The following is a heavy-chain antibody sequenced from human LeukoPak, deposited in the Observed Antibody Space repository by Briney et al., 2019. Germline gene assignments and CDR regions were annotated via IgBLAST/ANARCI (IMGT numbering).Heavy chain of an antibody. Sequence: SQTLSLTCTVSGGSISSGDYYWSWIRQPPGKGLEWIGYIYYSGSTYYNPSLKSRVTISVDTSKNQFSLKLSSVTAADTAVYYCAREGYYDSSGYFHRGQGTLVTVSS. CDR2: IYYSGST. CDR3: AREGYYDSSGYFH. CDR1: GGSISSGDYY. J-gene: IGHJ4*02. D-gene: IGHD3-22*01. V-gene: IGHV4-30-4*01.